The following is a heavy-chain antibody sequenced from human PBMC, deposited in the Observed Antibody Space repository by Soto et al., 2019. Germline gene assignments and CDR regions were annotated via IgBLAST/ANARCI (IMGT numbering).Heavy chain of an antibody. CDR2: IYHSGST. J-gene: IGHJ2*01. CDR3: ASSSGYDSGSWYFDL. V-gene: IGHV4-4*02. D-gene: IGHD5-12*01. Sequence: SETLSLTCAVSGGSISSSNWWSWVRKPPGKGLEWIGEIYHSGSTNYNPSLKSRVTISVDKSKNQFSLKLSSVTAADTAVYYCASSSGYDSGSWYFDLWGRGTLVTVSS. CDR1: GGSISSSNW.